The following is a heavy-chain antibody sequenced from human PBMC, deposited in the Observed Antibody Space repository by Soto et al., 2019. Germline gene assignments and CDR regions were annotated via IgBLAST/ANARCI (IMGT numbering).Heavy chain of an antibody. V-gene: IGHV4-39*01. Sequence: PSETLSLTCTVSGGSISGSSYYWAWIRQPPGEGLEWIGSMYYSGSTYYSPSLKSRVTISEDTSKNQFSLKLSSVTAADTAVYFCARHVFITVVRGTTVTFEYYNGMDVWGPGTTVTVSS. D-gene: IGHD3-10*01. J-gene: IGHJ6*02. CDR3: ARHVFITVVRGTTVTFEYYNGMDV. CDR1: GGSISGSSYY. CDR2: MYYSGST.